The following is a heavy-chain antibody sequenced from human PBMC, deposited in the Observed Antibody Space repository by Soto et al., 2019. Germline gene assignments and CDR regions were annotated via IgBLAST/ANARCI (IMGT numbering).Heavy chain of an antibody. Sequence: QVQLVQSGAEVKKPGASVKVSCKASGYTFTGYYMHWVRQAPGQGLEWMGWINPNSGGTNYAQKFQGWVTMTRDTSISTAYLELSRLRSDDTAVYYCARELGYCSGGSCYGDYWGQGTLVTVSS. J-gene: IGHJ4*02. V-gene: IGHV1-2*04. CDR2: INPNSGGT. D-gene: IGHD2-15*01. CDR3: ARELGYCSGGSCYGDY. CDR1: GYTFTGYY.